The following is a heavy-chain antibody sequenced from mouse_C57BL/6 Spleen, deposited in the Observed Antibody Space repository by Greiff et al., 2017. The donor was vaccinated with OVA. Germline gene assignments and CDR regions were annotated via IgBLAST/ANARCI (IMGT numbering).Heavy chain of an antibody. J-gene: IGHJ2*01. CDR2: IYPRSGNT. CDR1: GYTFTSYG. Sequence: QVQLKESGAELARPGASVKLSCKASGYTFTSYGISWVKQRTGQGLEWIGEIYPRSGNTYYNEKFKGKATLTADKSSSTAYMELRSLTSEDSAVYFCARTTVVETYFDYWGQGTTLTVSS. V-gene: IGHV1-81*01. D-gene: IGHD1-1*01. CDR3: ARTTVVETYFDY.